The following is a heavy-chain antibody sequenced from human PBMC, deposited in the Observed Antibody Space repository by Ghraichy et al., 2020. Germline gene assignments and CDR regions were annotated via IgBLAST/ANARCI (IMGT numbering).Heavy chain of an antibody. CDR3: ATRYSSFDY. Sequence: ASVKVSCKASGYPFTHYDLHWVRQAPGQGLEWMGFISPSDGSTEYAQKFQGRVTMTRDTSTSAVYMELSRLRSEDTDVCYCATRYSSFDYWGQGTLVTVAS. CDR1: GYPFTHYD. J-gene: IGHJ4*02. V-gene: IGHV1-46*01. CDR2: ISPSDGST. D-gene: IGHD6-19*01.